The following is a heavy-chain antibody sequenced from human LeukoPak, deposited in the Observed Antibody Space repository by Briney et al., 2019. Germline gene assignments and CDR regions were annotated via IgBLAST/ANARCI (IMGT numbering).Heavy chain of an antibody. Sequence: GGSPRLSCAASGFIFSNYAMRWVRQAPGKGLEWVALISSDGSKTYHAGSVKGRFSISRDNSKNTLYLQLNSLRAEDTSVYYCARDSTYWYDSGSSGPHYFDYWGQGTLVTVSS. CDR3: ARDSTYWYDSGSSGPHYFDY. D-gene: IGHD3-10*01. J-gene: IGHJ4*02. CDR2: ISSDGSKT. CDR1: GFIFSNYA. V-gene: IGHV3-30*01.